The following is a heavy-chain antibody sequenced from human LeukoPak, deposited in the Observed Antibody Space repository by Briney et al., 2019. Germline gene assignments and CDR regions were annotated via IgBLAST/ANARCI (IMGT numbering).Heavy chain of an antibody. CDR2: IYYSGSA. CDR3: ARAVGGDGSGSL. D-gene: IGHD3-10*01. J-gene: IGHJ4*02. CDR1: GGSISSNNYY. Sequence: SETLSLTCTVSGGSISSNNYYWGWIRQPPGKGLEWIGSIYYSGSAHYNPSLKSRVTISVDTSKNQFSLKLSSVTAADTAVYYCARAVGGDGSGSLWGPGTLVTVSS. V-gene: IGHV4-39*07.